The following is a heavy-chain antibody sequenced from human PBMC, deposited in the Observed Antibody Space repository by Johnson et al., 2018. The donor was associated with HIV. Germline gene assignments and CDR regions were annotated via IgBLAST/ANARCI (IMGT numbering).Heavy chain of an antibody. J-gene: IGHJ3*02. CDR3: ARVLGGGITGTTGDAFDM. D-gene: IGHD1-7*01. CDR1: GFTFSIYD. V-gene: IGHV3-13*01. CDR2: IGTAGDT. Sequence: SGGGLVQPGGSLRLSCAASGFTFSIYDMHWVRQVTGKGLEWVSAIGTAGDTYYPGSVKGRFTISRENAQNSLYLQMNSLRAEDTAVYYCARVLGGGITGTTGDAFDMWGQGTLVTVSS.